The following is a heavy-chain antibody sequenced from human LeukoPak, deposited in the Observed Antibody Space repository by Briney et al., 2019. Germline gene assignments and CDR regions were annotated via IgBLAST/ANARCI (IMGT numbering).Heavy chain of an antibody. CDR3: ASLLWFGELSPVNWFDP. D-gene: IGHD3-10*01. J-gene: IGHJ5*02. CDR1: GGSISSSSYY. Sequence: SETLSLTCTVSGGSISSSSYYWGWIRQPPGKGLEWIGSIYYSGSTYYNPSLKSRVTISVDTSKNQFSLKLSSVTAAHTAVYYCASLLWFGELSPVNWFDPWGQRTLVTVSS. CDR2: IYYSGST. V-gene: IGHV4-39*01.